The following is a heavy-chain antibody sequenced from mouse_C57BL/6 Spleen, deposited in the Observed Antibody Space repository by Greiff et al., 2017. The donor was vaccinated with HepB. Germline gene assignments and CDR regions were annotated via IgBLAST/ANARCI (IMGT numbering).Heavy chain of an antibody. CDR3: ARDGLLRHYFDY. J-gene: IGHJ2*01. V-gene: IGHV5-4*01. D-gene: IGHD1-1*01. CDR1: GFTFSSYA. Sequence: EVQLVESGGGLVKPGGSLKLSCAASGFTFSSYAMSWVRQTPEKRLEWVATISDGGSYTYYPDNVKGRFTISRDNAKNNLYLQMSHLKSEDTAMYYCARDGLLRHYFDYWGQGTTLTVSS. CDR2: ISDGGSYT.